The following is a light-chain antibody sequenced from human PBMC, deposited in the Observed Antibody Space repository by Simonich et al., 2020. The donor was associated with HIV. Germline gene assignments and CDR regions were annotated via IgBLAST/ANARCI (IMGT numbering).Light chain of an antibody. V-gene: IGLV2-14*03. CDR3: TSYTSSSTWV. J-gene: IGLJ3*02. Sequence: QSALTQPRSVSGSPGQSVTISCPGTSSDVGGYNYVSWYQQHPGKAPKLMIYDVSMRPSGVSNRFSGSKSGNTASLTISGLQAEDEADYYCTSYTSSSTWVFGGGTKLTVL. CDR2: DVS. CDR1: SSDVGGYNY.